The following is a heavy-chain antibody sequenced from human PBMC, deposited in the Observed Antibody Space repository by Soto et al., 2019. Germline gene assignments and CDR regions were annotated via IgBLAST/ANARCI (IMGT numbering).Heavy chain of an antibody. V-gene: IGHV4-4*02. D-gene: IGHD6-13*01. CDR2: IYHTGST. Sequence: SETLSLTCALSGCSVTNNNYWGWVRQPPGKGLEWIGEIYHTGSTNYNPSLKSRVTMSVDKSKNQFSLNLRSVTAADTAVYYCARGMYSSSWYSDYYYYGMDVWGQGTMVTVSS. J-gene: IGHJ6*02. CDR3: ARGMYSSSWYSDYYYYGMDV. CDR1: GCSVTNNNY.